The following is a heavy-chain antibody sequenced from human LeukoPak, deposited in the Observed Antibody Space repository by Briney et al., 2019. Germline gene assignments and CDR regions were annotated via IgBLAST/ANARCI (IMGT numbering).Heavy chain of an antibody. D-gene: IGHD3-10*01. Sequence: SETLSLTCTVSGGSIGSSSYYWGWIRQPPGKGLEWIGSIYYSGSTYYNPSLKSRVTISVDTSKNQFSLKLSSVTAADTAVYYCARSMVRGVDWFDPWGQGTLVTVSS. V-gene: IGHV4-39*01. J-gene: IGHJ5*02. CDR2: IYYSGST. CDR1: GGSIGSSSYY. CDR3: ARSMVRGVDWFDP.